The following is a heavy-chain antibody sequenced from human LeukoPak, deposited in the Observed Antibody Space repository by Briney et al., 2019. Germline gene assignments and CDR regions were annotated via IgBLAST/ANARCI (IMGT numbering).Heavy chain of an antibody. V-gene: IGHV3-48*04. CDR2: ISSSGSTI. J-gene: IGHJ1*01. CDR3: ARVITVYNDYEEVAEYFQH. CDR1: GFTFSSYA. Sequence: GSLRLSCAASGFTFSSYAMSWIRQAPGKGLEWVSYISSSGSTIYYADSVKGRFTISRDNAKNSLYLQMNSLRAEDTAVYYCARVITVYNDYEEVAEYFQHWGQGTLVIVSS. D-gene: IGHD4-17*01.